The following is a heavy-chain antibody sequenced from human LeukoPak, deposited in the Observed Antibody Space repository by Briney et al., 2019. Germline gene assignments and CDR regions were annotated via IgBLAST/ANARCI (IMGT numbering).Heavy chain of an antibody. CDR3: ARDRIAAAGTEYYYYGMDV. V-gene: IGHV3-48*03. J-gene: IGHJ6*04. D-gene: IGHD6-13*01. Sequence: GGSLRPSCAASGFTFSSYEMNWVRQAPGKGLEWVSYISSSGSTIYYADSVKGRFTISRDNAKNSLYLQMNSLRAEDTAVYYCARDRIAAAGTEYYYYGMDVWGKGTTVTVSS. CDR1: GFTFSSYE. CDR2: ISSSGSTI.